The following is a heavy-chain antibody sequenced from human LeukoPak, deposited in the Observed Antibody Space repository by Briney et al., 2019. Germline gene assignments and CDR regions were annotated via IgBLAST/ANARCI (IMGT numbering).Heavy chain of an antibody. V-gene: IGHV3-23*01. J-gene: IGHJ4*02. CDR3: ATLEMSTMQ. CDR1: GFTFSSYA. Sequence: GGSLRLSCAASGFTFSSYAMIWVRQAPGKGLEWVSTISVTGRNTYYADSIKGRFTISRDNSKNTLFLQMNSPRAEDTAVYYCATLEMSTMQWGQGTLVTVSS. D-gene: IGHD5-24*01. CDR2: ISVTGRNT.